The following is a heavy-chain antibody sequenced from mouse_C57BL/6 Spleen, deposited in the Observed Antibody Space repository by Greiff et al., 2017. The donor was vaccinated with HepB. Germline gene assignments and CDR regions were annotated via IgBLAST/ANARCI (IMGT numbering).Heavy chain of an antibody. CDR1: GYTFTSYW. Sequence: QVQLQQPGAELVKPGASVKLSCKASGYTFTSYWMHWVKQRPGQGLEWIGMIHPNSGSTNYNEKFKSKATLTVDKSSSTAYMQLSSLTSEDSAVYYCARYYGSSYPFDYWGQGTTLTVSS. V-gene: IGHV1-64*01. CDR3: ARYYGSSYPFDY. J-gene: IGHJ2*01. D-gene: IGHD1-1*01. CDR2: IHPNSGST.